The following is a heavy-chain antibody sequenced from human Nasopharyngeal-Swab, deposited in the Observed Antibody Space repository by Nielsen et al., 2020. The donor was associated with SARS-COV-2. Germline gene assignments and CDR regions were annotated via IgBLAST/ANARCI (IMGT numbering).Heavy chain of an antibody. J-gene: IGHJ4*02. D-gene: IGHD4-17*01. V-gene: IGHV4-31*03. Sequence: SATLSLTCTVSDGSISSGGYYWIWIRQHPGKGLEWIGYIYSSGSTYYNPSLKSRVTISVDTSKNQFSLKLSSVTAADTAVYYYARQFRYGVHFDYWGQGTLVTVSS. CDR3: ARQFRYGVHFDY. CDR1: DGSISSGGYY. CDR2: IYSSGST.